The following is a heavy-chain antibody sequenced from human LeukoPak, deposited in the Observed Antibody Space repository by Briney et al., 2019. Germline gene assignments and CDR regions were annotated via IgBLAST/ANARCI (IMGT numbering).Heavy chain of an antibody. V-gene: IGHV3-48*04. CDR1: GLTFSLFS. CDR3: ARGGNSGPLTY. Sequence: GGSLRLSCAASGLTFSLFSMNWVRQAPGKGLEWVSYISSSSSIYYADSVKGRFTISRDNAKNSLYLQINGLRAEDTAAYYCARGGNSGPLTYWGQGTLVTVSS. D-gene: IGHD6-19*01. CDR2: ISSSSSI. J-gene: IGHJ4*02.